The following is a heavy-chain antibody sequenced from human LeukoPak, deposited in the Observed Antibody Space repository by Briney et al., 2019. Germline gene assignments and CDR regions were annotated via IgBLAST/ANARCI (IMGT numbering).Heavy chain of an antibody. V-gene: IGHV3-48*03. CDR1: RFTFSSFE. J-gene: IGHJ4*02. CDR3: ARGPRLLDGYILPFDY. CDR2: ISSSGRTI. D-gene: IGHD5-24*01. Sequence: GGSLTLSCAASRFTFSSFEMNWLPQAPGQGLEWVSYISSSGRTIYYADSVKGRFTISRDNAKNSLYLQMNSLRAENTAVYYCARGPRLLDGYILPFDYWGQGTLVTVSS.